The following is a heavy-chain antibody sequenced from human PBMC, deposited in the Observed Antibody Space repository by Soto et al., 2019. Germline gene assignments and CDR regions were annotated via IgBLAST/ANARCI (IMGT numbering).Heavy chain of an antibody. D-gene: IGHD3-16*01. CDR2: IKQDGSEK. V-gene: IGHV3-7*01. Sequence: EVQLVESGGGLVQPGGSLRLSCAASGFTFSSYWMSWVRQAPGKGLEWVANIKQDGSEKYYVDSVKGRFTISRDNAKNALYLQMNSLRAEDTAVYYCARERGTHRWGEASTYYYYGMDVWGQGTTVTVSS. J-gene: IGHJ6*02. CDR3: ARERGTHRWGEASTYYYYGMDV. CDR1: GFTFSSYW.